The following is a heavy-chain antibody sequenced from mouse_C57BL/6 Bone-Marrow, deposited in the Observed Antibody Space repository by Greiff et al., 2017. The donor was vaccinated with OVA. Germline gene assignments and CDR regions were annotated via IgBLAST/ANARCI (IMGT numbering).Heavy chain of an antibody. D-gene: IGHD1-1*01. Sequence: QVQLQQPGAELVMPGASVKLSCKASGYTFTNYWMHWVKQRPGQGLEWIGEIDPSDSYTNYNQKFKGKSTLTVDKSSSTAYMQLSSLTSEDSAVYYCARGGSTTVVATDYWGQGTTLTVSS. J-gene: IGHJ2*01. CDR1: GYTFTNYW. CDR2: IDPSDSYT. V-gene: IGHV1-69*01. CDR3: ARGGSTTVVATDY.